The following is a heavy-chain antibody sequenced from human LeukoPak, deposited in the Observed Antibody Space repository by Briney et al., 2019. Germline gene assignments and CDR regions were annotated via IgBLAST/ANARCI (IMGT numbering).Heavy chain of an antibody. D-gene: IGHD3-3*01. CDR1: GFIFSSFA. J-gene: IGHJ4*02. CDR3: ARDDNIFGFDS. V-gene: IGHV3-23*01. Sequence: PVGSLRLSCSASGFIFSSFAMSWVRQAPGKGLEWVSAISSHSGATNYADSVRGRITISRDNSKNRLYLQMSSLRAEDTAVYYCARDDNIFGFDSWGQGTLVTVSS. CDR2: ISSHSGAT.